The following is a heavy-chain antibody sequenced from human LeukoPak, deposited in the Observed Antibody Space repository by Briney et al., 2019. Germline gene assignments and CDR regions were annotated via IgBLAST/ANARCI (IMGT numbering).Heavy chain of an antibody. V-gene: IGHV1-2*02. CDR2: INPNSGGT. CDR3: AIPEITIFGVVTIDADYERGNWFDP. Sequence: ASVKVSCKASGYTFTGYYMHWVRQAPGQGLEWMGWINPNSGGTNYAQKFQGRVTMTRDTSISTAYMELSRLRSDDTAVYYCAIPEITIFGVVTIDADYERGNWFDPWGQGTLVTVSS. CDR1: GYTFTGYY. D-gene: IGHD3-3*01. J-gene: IGHJ5*02.